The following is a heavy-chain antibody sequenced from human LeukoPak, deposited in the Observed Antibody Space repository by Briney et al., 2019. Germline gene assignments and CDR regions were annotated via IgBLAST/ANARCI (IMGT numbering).Heavy chain of an antibody. V-gene: IGHV4-39*02. D-gene: IGHD3-22*01. J-gene: IGHJ4*02. CDR1: GGSIRSGSHY. CDR2: IYYSGST. Sequence: SDTLSLTCTVSGGSIRSGSHYWVWIRQPPGKGLEWIGSIYYSGSTYYNSSLENRVTISIDTSKNHFSLRLRSLSAADTSVYYCAKRDDSGGNLVDLWGQGTLVTVSS. CDR3: AKRDDSGGNLVDL.